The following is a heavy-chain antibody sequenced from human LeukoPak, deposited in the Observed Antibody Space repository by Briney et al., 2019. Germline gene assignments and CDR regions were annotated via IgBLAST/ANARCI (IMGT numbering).Heavy chain of an antibody. J-gene: IGHJ6*03. CDR2: INHSGST. V-gene: IGHV4-34*01. D-gene: IGHD3-10*01. CDR1: GGSFSGYY. Sequence: SETLSLTCAVYGGSFSGYYWSWIRQPPGKGLEWIGEINHSGSTNYNPSLKSRVTISVDTSKNQFSLKLSSVTAADTAVYYCARETRGIPDYYGSGNYYYYMDVWGKGTTVTVSS. CDR3: ARETRGIPDYYGSGNYYYYMDV.